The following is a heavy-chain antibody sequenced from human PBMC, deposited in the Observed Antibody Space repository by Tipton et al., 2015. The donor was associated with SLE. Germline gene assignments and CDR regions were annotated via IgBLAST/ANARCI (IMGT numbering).Heavy chain of an antibody. CDR2: INHSGST. CDR3: ARGGGAAGTGVDY. CDR1: GGSFSGYY. Sequence: LSLTCAVYGGSFSGYYWSWIRQPPGKGLEWIGEINHSGSTNYNPSLKSRVTISVDTSKNQFSLKLSSVTAADTAVYYCARGGGAAGTGVDYWGQGTLVTVSS. V-gene: IGHV4-34*01. D-gene: IGHD6-13*01. J-gene: IGHJ4*02.